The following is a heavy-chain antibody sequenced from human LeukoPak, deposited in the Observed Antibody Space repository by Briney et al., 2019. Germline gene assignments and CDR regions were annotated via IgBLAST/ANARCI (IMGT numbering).Heavy chain of an antibody. D-gene: IGHD6-6*01. CDR3: AGERPYYYMDV. Sequence: SETLSLTCSVSGGSISGYYWSWIRQPPGKGLEWIGYIYYSGSTNYNPSLKSRVTISVDTSKNQFSLKLSSVTAADTAVYYCAGERPYYYMDVWGKGTTVTVSS. CDR2: IYYSGST. V-gene: IGHV4-59*01. J-gene: IGHJ6*03. CDR1: GGSISGYY.